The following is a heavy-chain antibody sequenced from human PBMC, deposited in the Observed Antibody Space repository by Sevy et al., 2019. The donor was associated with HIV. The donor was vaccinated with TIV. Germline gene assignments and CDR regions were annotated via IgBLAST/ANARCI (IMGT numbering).Heavy chain of an antibody. V-gene: IGHV1-58*01. CDR2: IVVGSGST. Sequence: SVKVSCKASGFTFISSTVQWVRQARGQRLEWIGWIVVGSGSTNFARRFHERVTITRDMSTSTAYMELSSLRSEDTAVYYCAASDLVGAADGFDIWGQGTMVTVSS. CDR3: AASDLVGAADGFDI. CDR1: GFTFISST. D-gene: IGHD1-26*01. J-gene: IGHJ3*02.